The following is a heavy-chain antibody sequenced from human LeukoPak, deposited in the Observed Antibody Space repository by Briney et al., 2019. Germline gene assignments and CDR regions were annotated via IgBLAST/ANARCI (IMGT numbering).Heavy chain of an antibody. CDR1: GFTFSSYG. V-gene: IGHV3-30*03. CDR3: ATRSEEWESFDY. Sequence: PGGSLRLSCAASGFTFSSYGMHWVRQAPGKGLEWVAVISYDGSNKYYTDSVKGRFTISRDNSKNTLYLQMNSLRAEDTAVYYCATRSEEWESFDYWGQGTLVTVSS. D-gene: IGHD1-26*01. CDR2: ISYDGSNK. J-gene: IGHJ4*02.